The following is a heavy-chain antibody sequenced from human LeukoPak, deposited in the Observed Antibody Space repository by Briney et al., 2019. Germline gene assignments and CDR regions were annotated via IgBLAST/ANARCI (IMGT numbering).Heavy chain of an antibody. J-gene: IGHJ4*02. CDR2: IYSGGST. D-gene: IGHD3-22*01. V-gene: IGHV3-53*01. CDR1: GFTVISNY. CDR3: ASTYYYDSSGSRLVDY. Sequence: GGSLRLSCAASGFTVISNYMSWVRQAPGKGLEWVSVIYSGGSTYYADSVKGRFTISRDNSKNTLYLQMNSLRAEDTAVYYCASTYYYDSSGSRLVDYWGQGTLVTVSS.